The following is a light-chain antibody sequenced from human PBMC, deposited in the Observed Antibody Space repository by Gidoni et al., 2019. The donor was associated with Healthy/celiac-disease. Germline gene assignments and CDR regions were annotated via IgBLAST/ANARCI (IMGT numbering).Light chain of an antibody. Sequence: DIVSTQSPATLSLSPGARATLSCRASQSVSSYLAWSQQKTGQAPRLLIYDASNRATGIPARFSGSGSGTDFTLTISSLEPEDFAVYYCQQRSNWPSTFGPGTKVDIK. V-gene: IGKV3-11*01. CDR2: DAS. J-gene: IGKJ3*01. CDR1: QSVSSY. CDR3: QQRSNWPST.